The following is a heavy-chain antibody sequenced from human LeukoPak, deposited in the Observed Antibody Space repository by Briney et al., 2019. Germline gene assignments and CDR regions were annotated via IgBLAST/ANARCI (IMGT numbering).Heavy chain of an antibody. V-gene: IGHV3-21*01. Sequence: GGSLRLSCAASGFTFSSYSMNWVRQAPGKGLEWVSSISGSSNYIYYADSVKGRFTISRDNAKNSLYLQMNSLRAEDTAVYYCAKGNGNLNGRLDYWGQGTLFTVSS. J-gene: IGHJ4*02. CDR2: ISGSSNYI. D-gene: IGHD1-14*01. CDR3: AKGNGNLNGRLDY. CDR1: GFTFSSYS.